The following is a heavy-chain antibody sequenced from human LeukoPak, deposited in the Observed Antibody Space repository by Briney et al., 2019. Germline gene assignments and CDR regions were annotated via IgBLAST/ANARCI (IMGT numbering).Heavy chain of an antibody. D-gene: IGHD3-22*01. CDR2: ISYDGSNK. CDR3: ARRDFDSSGRFDY. V-gene: IGHV3-30-3*01. Sequence: GRSLRLSCAASGFTFNNYAMHWVRQAPGKGLEWVAVISYDGSNKYYADSVKGRFTISRDNTKNSLYLQMNSLRAEDTALYFCARRDFDSSGRFDYWGQGTLVTVSS. J-gene: IGHJ4*02. CDR1: GFTFNNYA.